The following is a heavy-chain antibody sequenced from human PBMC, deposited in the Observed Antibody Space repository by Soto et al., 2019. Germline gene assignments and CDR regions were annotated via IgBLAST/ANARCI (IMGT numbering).Heavy chain of an antibody. CDR3: ARGCSGGSCYSPYYYYGMDV. J-gene: IGHJ6*02. CDR2: ISAYNGNT. Sequence: ASVKVSCKASGYTFTSYGISWVRQAPGQGLEWMGWISAYNGNTNYAQKLQGRVTMTTDTSTSTAYMELRSLRSDDTAVYYCARGCSGGSCYSPYYYYGMDVWGQGTTVTVSS. CDR1: GYTFTSYG. D-gene: IGHD2-15*01. V-gene: IGHV1-18*01.